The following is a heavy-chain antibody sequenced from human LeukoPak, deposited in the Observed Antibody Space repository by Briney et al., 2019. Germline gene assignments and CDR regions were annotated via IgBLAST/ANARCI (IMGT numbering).Heavy chain of an antibody. CDR3: ARRPIVATITDAFDI. CDR1: GGSISSYY. CDR2: IYYSGST. V-gene: IGHV4-59*08. Sequence: SETLSLTCTVSGGSISSYYWSWIRQPPGKGLEWIGCIYYSGSTNYNPSLKSRVTISVDTSKNQFSLKLSSVTAADTAVYYCARRPIVATITDAFDIWGQGTMVTVSS. J-gene: IGHJ3*02. D-gene: IGHD5-12*01.